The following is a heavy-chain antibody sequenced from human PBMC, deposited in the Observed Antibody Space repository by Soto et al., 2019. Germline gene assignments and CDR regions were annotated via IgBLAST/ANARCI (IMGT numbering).Heavy chain of an antibody. CDR2: ISAYNGNT. V-gene: IGHV1-18*04. Sequence: ASVKVSCKASGYTFTSYGISWVRQAPGQGLEWMGWISAYNGNTNYAQKLQGRVTMTTDTSTSTAYMELRSLRSDDTAMYYCARKTGGILWFGELGMDVWGQGTTVTVSS. CDR1: GYTFTSYG. D-gene: IGHD3-10*01. J-gene: IGHJ6*02. CDR3: ARKTGGILWFGELGMDV.